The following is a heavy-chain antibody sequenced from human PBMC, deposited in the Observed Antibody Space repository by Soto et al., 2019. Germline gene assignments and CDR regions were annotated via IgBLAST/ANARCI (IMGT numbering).Heavy chain of an antibody. V-gene: IGHV3-33*01. Sequence: GGSLRLSCAASGFTFSSYGMHWVRQAPGKGLEWVAVIWYDGSNKYYADSVKGRFTISRDNSKKTLYLQMNSLRAEDTAVYYCARDLERFGELLTFDYWGQGTLVTVSS. CDR3: ARDLERFGELLTFDY. J-gene: IGHJ4*02. D-gene: IGHD3-10*01. CDR2: IWYDGSNK. CDR1: GFTFSSYG.